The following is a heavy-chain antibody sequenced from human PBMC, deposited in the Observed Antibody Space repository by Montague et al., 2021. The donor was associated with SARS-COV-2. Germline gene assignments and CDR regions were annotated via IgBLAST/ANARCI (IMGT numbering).Heavy chain of an antibody. CDR1: GGSFSGYY. Sequence: SETLSLTCAVYGGSFSGYYWTWIRQPPGKGLEWVGEINDRGSTNYNPSFESRLTMSVDTSKNQFSLRLKSVSAADTAVYYCARGQVSIFGVLIMLPAAGAFDVWGRGTTVTVSS. CDR3: ARGQVSIFGVLIMLPAAGAFDV. D-gene: IGHD3-3*01. V-gene: IGHV4-34*01. CDR2: INDRGST. J-gene: IGHJ3*01.